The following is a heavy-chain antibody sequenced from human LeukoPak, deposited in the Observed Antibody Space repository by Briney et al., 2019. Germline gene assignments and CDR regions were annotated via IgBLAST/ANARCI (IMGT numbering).Heavy chain of an antibody. CDR2: ISSSSRSI. D-gene: IGHD3-22*01. Sequence: PGGSLRLSCAASGFTFSAYSMNWVRQAPGRGLEWVSAISSSSRSIYKVDSVKGRFTITRDNAKRSLYLQMNSLRAEDTAVYYCARDRDDDSSGSIDDAFDIWGQGTMVTVSS. V-gene: IGHV3-21*01. CDR3: ARDRDDDSSGSIDDAFDI. CDR1: GFTFSAYS. J-gene: IGHJ3*02.